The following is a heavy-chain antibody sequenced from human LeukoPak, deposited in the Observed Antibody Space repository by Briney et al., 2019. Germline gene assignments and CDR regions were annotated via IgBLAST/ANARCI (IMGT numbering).Heavy chain of an antibody. J-gene: IGHJ4*02. CDR2: IYYSGST. D-gene: IGHD4-11*01. V-gene: IGHV4-61*08. Sequence: SETXSLTCTVSGGSISSGGYYWSWIRQPPXXGLEWIGYIYYSGSTNYNPSLKSRVTISVDTSKNQFSLKLSSVTAADTAVYYCARDAPTTAFDYWGQGTLVTVSS. CDR1: GGSISSGGYY. CDR3: ARDAPTTAFDY.